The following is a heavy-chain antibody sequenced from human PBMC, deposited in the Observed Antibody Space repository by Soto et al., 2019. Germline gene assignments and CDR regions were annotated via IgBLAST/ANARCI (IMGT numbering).Heavy chain of an antibody. CDR2: IYYSGST. J-gene: IGHJ5*01. Sequence: SETLSLTCTVSGDSISSYYCGWSLQPPGKGLEWIGSIYYSGSTYYNPSLKSRVTISVDTSKNQFSLKLSSVTAADTAVYYCDRERPDGSRLDAWGQGTLVTVSS. D-gene: IGHD6-13*01. CDR1: GDSISSYY. CDR3: DRERPDGSRLDA. V-gene: IGHV4-39*02.